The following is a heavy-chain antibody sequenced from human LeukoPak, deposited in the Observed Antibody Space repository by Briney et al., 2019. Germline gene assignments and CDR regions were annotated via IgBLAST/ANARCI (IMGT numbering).Heavy chain of an antibody. Sequence: GESLKISCKGSGYSFTSYWIGWVRQMPGKGLEWMGIIYPGDSDTRYSPSFQGQVTISADKSISTAYLQWSSLKASDTAMYYCASGMRAHVDTAMVIKDRGLVYWGQGTLVTVSS. CDR2: IYPGDSDT. CDR3: ASGMRAHVDTAMVIKDRGLVY. D-gene: IGHD5-18*01. CDR1: GYSFTSYW. V-gene: IGHV5-51*01. J-gene: IGHJ4*02.